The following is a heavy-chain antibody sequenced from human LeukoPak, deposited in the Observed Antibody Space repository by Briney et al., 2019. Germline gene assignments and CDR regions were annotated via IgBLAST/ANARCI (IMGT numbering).Heavy chain of an antibody. V-gene: IGHV1-46*01. J-gene: IGHJ3*02. CDR1: GYTFTKYY. CDR3: ARIRDGYNDAYDI. Sequence: ASVKVSCKPSGYTFTKYYIHWVRQAPGQGLEWMGLINPGGDNTNYAQNFQGRVTMTRDTSTSTVYMELSSLRSEDTAIYYCARIRDGYNDAYDIWGQGTVVTVPS. D-gene: IGHD5-24*01. CDR2: INPGGDNT.